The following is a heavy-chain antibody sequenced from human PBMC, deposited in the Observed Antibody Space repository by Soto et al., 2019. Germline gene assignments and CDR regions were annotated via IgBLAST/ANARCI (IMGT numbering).Heavy chain of an antibody. J-gene: IGHJ4*02. CDR3: ARRRQQLRGFDY. CDR2: IYYSGST. D-gene: IGHD6-13*01. Sequence: SETLSLTCTVSGGSISSGGYYWSWIRQHPGKGLEWIGYIYYSGSTYYNPSLKSRVTISVDTSKNQFSLKLSSVTAADTAVYYCARRRQQLRGFDYWGQGTLVTVSS. CDR1: GGSISSGGYY. V-gene: IGHV4-31*03.